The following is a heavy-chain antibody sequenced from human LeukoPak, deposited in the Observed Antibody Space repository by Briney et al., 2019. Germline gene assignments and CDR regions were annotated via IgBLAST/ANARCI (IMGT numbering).Heavy chain of an antibody. V-gene: IGHV1-8*01. CDR2: MNPNSGYT. CDR3: VRVMGAIDF. J-gene: IGHJ4*02. D-gene: IGHD1-26*01. Sequence: ASVKVSCKASVYTFTSYDINWVRQATGQGLEWMGWMNPNSGYTGSAQKFQGRGTMTRNTPTSTAYMELSSLRSEDTAVYYCVRVMGAIDFWGQGTLVTVSS. CDR1: VYTFTSYD.